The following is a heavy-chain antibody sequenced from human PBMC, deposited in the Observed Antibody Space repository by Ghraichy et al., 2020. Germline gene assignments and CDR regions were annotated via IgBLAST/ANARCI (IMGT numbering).Heavy chain of an antibody. CDR2: IKKDGSEQ. V-gene: IGHV3-7*01. D-gene: IGHD3-3*01. J-gene: IGHJ6*02. CDR3: ARVRYYDFWSGSLYYNFGMDG. CDR1: GFTFSNYW. Sequence: GASLNISCAASGFTFSNYWMSWVRQAPGKGLEWVANIKKDGSEQYYVDSVRGRFTISRDNAKNSLYLQMNSLRAEDTAGYYCARVRYYDFWSGSLYYNFGMDGWGQGTTVTVSS.